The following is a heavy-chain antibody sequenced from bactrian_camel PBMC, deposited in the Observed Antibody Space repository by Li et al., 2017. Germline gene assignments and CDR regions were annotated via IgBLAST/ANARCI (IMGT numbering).Heavy chain of an antibody. V-gene: IGHV3S29*01. Sequence: QLVESGGASVQAGGSLRLSCAASGYSYNSSCMGWFRQVPGKELEWVSTITNIGRTLYSAPVKGRFTMSRDNAKSTLYLQLNSLKPEDTAVYYCVRDQEASWTFGYWGQGTQVTVS. CDR1: GYSYNSSC. J-gene: IGHJ6*01. CDR3: VRDQEASWTFGY. CDR2: ITNIGRT. D-gene: IGHD6*01.